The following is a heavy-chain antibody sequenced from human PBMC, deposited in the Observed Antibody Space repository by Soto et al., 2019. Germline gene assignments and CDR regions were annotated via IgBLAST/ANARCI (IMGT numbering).Heavy chain of an antibody. CDR1: GYTFTSYD. D-gene: IGHD6-19*01. CDR3: ARAPSSGWYDFYYYYGMDV. V-gene: IGHV1-8*01. J-gene: IGHJ6*02. Sequence: GASVKVSCKASGYTFTSYDINWVRQATGQGLEWMGWMNPNSGNTGYAQKFQGRVTMTRNTSISTAYMELSSLRSEDTAVYYCARAPSSGWYDFYYYYGMDVWGQGTTVTASS. CDR2: MNPNSGNT.